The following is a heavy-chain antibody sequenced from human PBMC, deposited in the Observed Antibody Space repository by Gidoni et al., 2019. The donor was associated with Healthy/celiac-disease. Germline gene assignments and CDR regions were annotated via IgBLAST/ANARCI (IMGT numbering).Heavy chain of an antibody. V-gene: IGHV4-39*01. Sequence: LHLPESGPGLAKPSEALSLTCTVSGGSISSSSYYWGWFRPPPGKGLEWIGSLYYCGSTYYNPSLKSRVTISVDTSKNQFSLKLSSVTAADTAVYYCARSGDIVVVPAAIGWFDPWGQGTLVTVSS. CDR1: GGSISSSSYY. CDR2: LYYCGST. CDR3: ARSGDIVVVPAAIGWFDP. J-gene: IGHJ5*02. D-gene: IGHD2-2*02.